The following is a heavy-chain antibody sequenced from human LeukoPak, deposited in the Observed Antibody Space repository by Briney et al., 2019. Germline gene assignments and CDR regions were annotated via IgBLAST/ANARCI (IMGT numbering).Heavy chain of an antibody. CDR1: GYSINRAYY. V-gene: IGHV4-38-2*02. J-gene: IGHJ5*02. CDR2: IYHGGST. CDR3: AKSSNWFDP. Sequence: SETLSLTCTVSGYSINRAYYWGWIRQPPEKGLEWIGSIYHGGSTYFNPSLKSRVTISIDTSKNQFSLKLSSVTAADTAVYSCAKSSNWFDPWGQGTLVTVSS. D-gene: IGHD2-2*01.